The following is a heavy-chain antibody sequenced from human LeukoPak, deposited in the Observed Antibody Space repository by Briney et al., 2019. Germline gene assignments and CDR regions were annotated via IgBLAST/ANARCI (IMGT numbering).Heavy chain of an antibody. V-gene: IGHV3-7*03. J-gene: IGHJ4*02. Sequence: GGSLRLSCVASGFTFSDYWMSWVRQAPGKGLEWVANIKQDGSDKYYADSIRGRFTISRDNAKDSLYLQMNSLRAEDTAVYFCARGTYSSGWYPDYFDYWGQGTLVTASS. CDR1: GFTFSDYW. CDR2: IKQDGSDK. CDR3: ARGTYSSGWYPDYFDY. D-gene: IGHD6-19*01.